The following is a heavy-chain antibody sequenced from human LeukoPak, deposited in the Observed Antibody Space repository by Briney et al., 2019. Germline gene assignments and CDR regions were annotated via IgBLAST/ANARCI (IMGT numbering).Heavy chain of an antibody. D-gene: IGHD3-3*01. CDR2: IYYSGST. CDR3: ARFWSGYYDYFDY. CDR1: GGSISSYY. Sequence: KPSETLSLTCTVSGGSISSYYWSWIRQPPGKGLEWIGYIYYSGSTNYNPSLKSRVTISVDTSKNQFSLKLSSVTAADTAVYYCARFWSGYYDYFDYWGQGMLVTVSS. J-gene: IGHJ4*02. V-gene: IGHV4-59*08.